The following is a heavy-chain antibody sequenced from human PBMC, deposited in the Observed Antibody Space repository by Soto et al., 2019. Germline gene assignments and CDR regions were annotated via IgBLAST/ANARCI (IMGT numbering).Heavy chain of an antibody. CDR3: ARESGYRKHIAY. D-gene: IGHD5-12*01. V-gene: IGHV4-31*03. CDR1: CGSISSGGYC. Sequence: SEIMSLTCTVACGSISSGGYCWSWIRQHPGKGLEWIGYIYYSGSTYYNPSLKSRVTISVDTSKNQFSLKLSSVTAAYTAVYYCARESGYRKHIAYWGQGTPVTVSS. CDR2: IYYSGST. J-gene: IGHJ4*02.